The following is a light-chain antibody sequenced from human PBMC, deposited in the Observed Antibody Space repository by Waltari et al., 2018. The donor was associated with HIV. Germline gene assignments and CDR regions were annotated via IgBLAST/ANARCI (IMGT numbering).Light chain of an antibody. CDR1: QSVLDSSNNKNN. CDR2: WAS. CDR3: QQYYSTPT. Sequence: DIVMTQSPESLAVSLGERATISCRSSQSVLDSSNNKNNLTWYQHKVGKPPRLVINWASTRESGVPARFSGSGSGTDFTLTITNVQPEDVAVYYCQQYYSTPTFGGGTRVEIK. J-gene: IGKJ4*01. V-gene: IGKV4-1*01.